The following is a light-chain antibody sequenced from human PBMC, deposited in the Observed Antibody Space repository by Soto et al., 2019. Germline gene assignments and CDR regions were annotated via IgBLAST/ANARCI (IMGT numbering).Light chain of an antibody. CDR1: SSDVGGYDY. CDR3: SSYSSSANPVV. CDR2: AVT. V-gene: IGLV2-14*03. Sequence: QSALTQPASVSGSPGQSITISCTGSSSDVGGYDYVSWYQHHPDKAPKLILSAVTARPSGVSDRFSGSKSGNTASLTISGLQAEDEADYYCSSYSSSANPVVFGGGTKVTVL. J-gene: IGLJ2*01.